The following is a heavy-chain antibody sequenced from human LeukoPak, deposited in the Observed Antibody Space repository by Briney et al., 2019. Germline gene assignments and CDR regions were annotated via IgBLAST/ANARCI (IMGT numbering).Heavy chain of an antibody. V-gene: IGHV3-9*01. CDR1: GFTFDDYA. Sequence: PGGSLRLSCAASGFTFDDYAMYWVRQAPGKGLEWVSGISWNSGSIGYADSVKGRFTISRDNAKNSLYLQMNSLRAEDSALYYCAKDIAVVSYYGLGTYAMDVWGQGTTVTVS. D-gene: IGHD3-10*01. CDR3: AKDIAVVSYYGLGTYAMDV. CDR2: ISWNSGSI. J-gene: IGHJ6*02.